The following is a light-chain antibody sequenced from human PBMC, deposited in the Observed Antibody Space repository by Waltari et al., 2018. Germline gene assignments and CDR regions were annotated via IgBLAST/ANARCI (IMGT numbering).Light chain of an antibody. CDR2: GAS. J-gene: IGKJ3*01. CDR1: QSVNNY. Sequence: EIVLTQSPGTLSLSPGERATLSCRASQSVNNYLAWFQQKPGQAPRLLLHGASSRATGIPDRISGSGSGTDFTLTISGLEPQDFAVYYCQQYSSSPLTFGPGTKVDI. CDR3: QQYSSSPLT. V-gene: IGKV3-20*01.